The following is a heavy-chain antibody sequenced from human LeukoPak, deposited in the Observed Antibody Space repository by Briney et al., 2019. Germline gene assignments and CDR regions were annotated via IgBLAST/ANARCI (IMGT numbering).Heavy chain of an antibody. Sequence: SETLSLTCTVSGGSISSYYWSWIRQPPGKGLEWIGYIYYSGSTNYNPSLKSRVTISVYTSKNQFSLKLSSVTAADTAVYYCARAGELFPFDYWGQGTLVTVSS. CDR3: ARAGELFPFDY. CDR2: IYYSGST. J-gene: IGHJ4*02. V-gene: IGHV4-59*01. CDR1: GGSISSYY. D-gene: IGHD3-10*01.